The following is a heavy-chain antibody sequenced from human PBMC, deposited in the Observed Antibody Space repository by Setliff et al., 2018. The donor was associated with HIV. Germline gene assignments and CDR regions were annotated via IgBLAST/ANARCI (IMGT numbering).Heavy chain of an antibody. V-gene: IGHV4-61*01. CDR2: IYYSGTT. Sequence: SETLSLTCTVSGDSVSSASYYWSWIRQPPGKGLEWIGYIYYSGTTKYNPSLKSRVTISVDTSKNQFSLNLTSVTAADTAVYYCARLGYSGSLVGAFDIWGQGTMVTVSS. D-gene: IGHD1-26*01. CDR1: GDSVSSASYY. CDR3: ARLGYSGSLVGAFDI. J-gene: IGHJ3*02.